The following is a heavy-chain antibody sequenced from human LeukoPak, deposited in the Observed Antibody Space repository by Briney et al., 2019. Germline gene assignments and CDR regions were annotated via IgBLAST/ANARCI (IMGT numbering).Heavy chain of an antibody. V-gene: IGHV3-9*03. CDR2: ISWNSVSI. Sequence: GGSLRLSCAAYGFTFDDYAMHWVRQAPGKGLEWVSVISWNSVSIGYADSVKGRFTISRDNAKNSLYLQMSSLRVEDMALYYCAKGIYHSGSYYFDYWGQGTLVTVSS. J-gene: IGHJ4*02. CDR3: AKGIYHSGSYYFDY. CDR1: GFTFDDYA. D-gene: IGHD1-26*01.